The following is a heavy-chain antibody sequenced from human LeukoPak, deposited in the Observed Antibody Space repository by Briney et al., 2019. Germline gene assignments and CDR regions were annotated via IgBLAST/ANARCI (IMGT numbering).Heavy chain of an antibody. CDR1: GGSFSGYY. Sequence: PSETLSLTCAVYGGSFSGYYWSWIRQPPGKGLEWIGEINHSGSTNYNPSLKSRVTISVDTSKNQFSLKLSSVTAADTAVYYCARSLRTGRAFDIWGQGTMVTVSS. CDR3: ARSLRTGRAFDI. CDR2: INHSGST. D-gene: IGHD1-14*01. J-gene: IGHJ3*02. V-gene: IGHV4-34*01.